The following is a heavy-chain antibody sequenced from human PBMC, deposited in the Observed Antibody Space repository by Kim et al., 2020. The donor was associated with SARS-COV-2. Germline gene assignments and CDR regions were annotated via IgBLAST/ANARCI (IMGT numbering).Heavy chain of an antibody. Sequence: SETRSLTCTVSGGSISSSSYYWGWIRQPPGKGLEWIGSIYYSGSTYYNPSLKSRVTISVDTSKNQFSLKLSSVTAADTAVYYCASVTVTTSGAFDIWGQGTMVTVSS. CDR3: ASVTVTTSGAFDI. D-gene: IGHD4-17*01. CDR2: IYYSGST. V-gene: IGHV4-39*01. CDR1: GGSISSSSYY. J-gene: IGHJ3*02.